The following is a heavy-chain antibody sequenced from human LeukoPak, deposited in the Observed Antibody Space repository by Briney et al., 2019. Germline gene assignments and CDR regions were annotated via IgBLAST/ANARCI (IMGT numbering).Heavy chain of an antibody. Sequence: PGGSLRLSCAASRFTFSSYGMHWVRQAPGKGLEWVAVIWYDGSNKYYADSVKGRFTISRDNSENTLYLQMNSLRAEDTAVYYCARANCGGDCYYYYYYYMDVWGKGTTVTVSS. CDR3: ARANCGGDCYYYYYYYMDV. V-gene: IGHV3-33*01. J-gene: IGHJ6*03. CDR1: RFTFSSYG. CDR2: IWYDGSNK. D-gene: IGHD2-21*02.